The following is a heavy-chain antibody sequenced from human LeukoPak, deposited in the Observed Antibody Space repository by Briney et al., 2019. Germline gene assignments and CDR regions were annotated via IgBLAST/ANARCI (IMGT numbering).Heavy chain of an antibody. D-gene: IGHD3-22*01. J-gene: IGHJ4*02. CDR2: ISAYNGNT. CDR1: GYTFTSYG. CDR3: ARGRGYYYDSSGSQTFDY. V-gene: IGHV1-18*01. Sequence: VSVKVSCKASGYTFTSYGISWVRQAPGQGLEWMGWISAYNGNTNYAQKLQGRVTMTTDTSTSTAYMELRSLRSDDTAVYYCARGRGYYYDSSGSQTFDYWGQGTLVTVSS.